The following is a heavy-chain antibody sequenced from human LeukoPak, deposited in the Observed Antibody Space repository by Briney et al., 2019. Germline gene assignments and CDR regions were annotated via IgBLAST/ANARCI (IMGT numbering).Heavy chain of an antibody. Sequence: SETLSLTCAVSGGSISSSKWWSWVRQPPGKGLEWIGEIYHSGSTNYNPSLKSRVTILVDKSKNQFSLKLSSVTAADTAVYYCARTNPWELKYYFDYWGQGTLVTVSS. D-gene: IGHD1-7*01. CDR1: GGSISSSKW. CDR3: ARTNPWELKYYFDY. V-gene: IGHV4-4*02. CDR2: IYHSGST. J-gene: IGHJ4*02.